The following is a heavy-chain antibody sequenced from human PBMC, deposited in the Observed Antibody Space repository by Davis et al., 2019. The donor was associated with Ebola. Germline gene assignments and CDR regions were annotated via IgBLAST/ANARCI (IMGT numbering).Heavy chain of an antibody. CDR1: GYTFPSYG. D-gene: IGHD5-12*01. CDR3: ARNIVAEGEDY. J-gene: IGHJ4*02. CDR2: ISAYNGNT. V-gene: IGHV1-18*01. Sequence: AASVTVSCKASGYTFPSYGISWVRQAPGQGLEWMGWISAYNGNTHYAQKLQGRVTMTTDTSTSTAYMELRSLRSDDTAVYYCARNIVAEGEDYWGQGTLVTVSS.